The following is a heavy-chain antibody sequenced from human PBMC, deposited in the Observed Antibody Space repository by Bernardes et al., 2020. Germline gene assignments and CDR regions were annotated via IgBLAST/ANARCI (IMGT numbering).Heavy chain of an antibody. CDR1: GFTFSDYY. D-gene: IGHD2-15*01. J-gene: IGHJ4*02. CDR2: ISSSGSTI. CDR3: AREPPPGYCSGGSCYGFDY. V-gene: IGHV3-11*01. Sequence: GGSLRLSCAASGFTFSDYYMSWIRQAPGKGLEWVSYISSSGSTIYYADSVKGRFTISRDNAKNSLYLQMNSLRAEDTAVYYCAREPPPGYCSGGSCYGFDYWGQGTLVTVSS.